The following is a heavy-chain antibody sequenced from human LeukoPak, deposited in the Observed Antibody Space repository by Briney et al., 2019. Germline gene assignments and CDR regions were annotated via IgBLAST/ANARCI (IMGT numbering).Heavy chain of an antibody. D-gene: IGHD4-17*01. V-gene: IGHV3-53*01. Sequence: GGSLRLSCAASGFTVITNDMTRVRQAPGKGLEWVSVLYSDGNTKYADSVQGRFTISRDNSKNTLYLEMNSLSPDDTAVYYCAKDKTTDTGENWFDPWGQGTLVTVSS. CDR1: GFTVITND. CDR3: AKDKTTDTGENWFDP. CDR2: LYSDGNT. J-gene: IGHJ5*02.